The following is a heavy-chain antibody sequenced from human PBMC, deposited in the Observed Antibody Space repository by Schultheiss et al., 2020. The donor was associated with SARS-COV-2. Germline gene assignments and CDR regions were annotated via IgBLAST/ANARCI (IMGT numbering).Heavy chain of an antibody. D-gene: IGHD6-19*01. CDR3: AKDLLGVAVAGSPDC. CDR2: IWYDGSNK. CDR1: GFTFSSYG. J-gene: IGHJ4*02. V-gene: IGHV3-33*06. Sequence: GGSLRLSCAASGFTFSSYGMHWVRQAPGKGLEWVAVIWYDGSNKYYADSVKGRFSISRDNSKNTLYLQMSGLRAKDTALYYCAKDLLGVAVAGSPDCWGQGTLVTVSS.